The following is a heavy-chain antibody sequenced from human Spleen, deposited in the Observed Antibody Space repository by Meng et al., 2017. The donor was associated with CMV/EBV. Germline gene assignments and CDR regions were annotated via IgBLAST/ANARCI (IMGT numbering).Heavy chain of an antibody. Sequence: GGSLRLSCAASGFTFSSYEMNWVRQAPGKGLEWVSYISSSGSTIYYADSVKGRFTISRDNAKNSLYLQMNSLRAEDTAVYYCARDRGITAIQLDAFDVWGQGTLVTVSS. CDR3: ARDRGITAIQLDAFDV. D-gene: IGHD2-21*02. V-gene: IGHV3-48*03. J-gene: IGHJ3*01. CDR2: ISSSGSTI. CDR1: GFTFSSYE.